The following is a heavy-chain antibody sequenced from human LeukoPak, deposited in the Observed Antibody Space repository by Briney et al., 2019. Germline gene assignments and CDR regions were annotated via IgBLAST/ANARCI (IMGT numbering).Heavy chain of an antibody. D-gene: IGHD3-22*01. CDR1: GFTFSSYG. V-gene: IGHV3-30*03. CDR2: ISYDGSNK. CDR3: ARVMKSSGSSYGMDV. Sequence: PGRSLRLSCAASGFTFSSYGMHWVRQAPGKGLEWVAVISYDGSNKYYADSVKGRFTISRDNSKNTLYLQMNSLRAEDTAVYYCARVMKSSGSSYGMDVWGQGTTVTVSS. J-gene: IGHJ6*02.